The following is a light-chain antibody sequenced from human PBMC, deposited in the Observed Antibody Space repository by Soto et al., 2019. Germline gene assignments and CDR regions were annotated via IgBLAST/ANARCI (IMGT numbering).Light chain of an antibody. CDR3: SSYAGTPFV. CDR1: SSDVGRYNY. Sequence: QSALTQPPSASGSPGQSVTISGTGTSSDVGRYNYVSWYQQHPGKAPKLMISEVNKRASGVPDRFYGSKSGNTASLTVSGLKAEDEADYYCSSYAGTPFVFGTGTKLTVL. J-gene: IGLJ1*01. CDR2: EVN. V-gene: IGLV2-8*01.